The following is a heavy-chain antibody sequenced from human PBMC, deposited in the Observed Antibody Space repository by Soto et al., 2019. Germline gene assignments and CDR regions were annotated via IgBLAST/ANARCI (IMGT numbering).Heavy chain of an antibody. J-gene: IGHJ4*02. CDR2: IIPIFGTA. CDR3: ARSEGTGDPRPDYFDY. CDR1: GGTFSRYA. V-gene: IGHV1-69*01. Sequence: QVQLVQSGAEVKKPGSSVKVSCKASGGTFSRYAISWVRQAPGQGLEWMGGIIPIFGTANYAQKFQGRVTITADEATSTAYMELSSLRSEDTAVYYCARSEGTGDPRPDYFDYWGQGTLVTVSS. D-gene: IGHD7-27*01.